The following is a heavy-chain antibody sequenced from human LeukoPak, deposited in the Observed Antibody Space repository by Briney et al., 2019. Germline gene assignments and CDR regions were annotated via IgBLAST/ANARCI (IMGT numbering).Heavy chain of an antibody. D-gene: IGHD3-9*01. CDR3: ARDRPLYYDILTGYQGSSYFDY. J-gene: IGHJ4*02. Sequence: SETLSLTCAVYGVSFSGYYWSWIHQPPGKGLEWIGEINHSGSTNYNPSLKSRVTISVDTSKNQFSLKLSSVTAADTAVYYCARDRPLYYDILTGYQGSSYFDYWGQGTLVTVSS. V-gene: IGHV4-34*01. CDR1: GVSFSGYY. CDR2: INHSGST.